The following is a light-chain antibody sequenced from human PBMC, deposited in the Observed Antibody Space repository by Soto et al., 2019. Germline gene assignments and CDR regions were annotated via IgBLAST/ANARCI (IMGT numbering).Light chain of an antibody. CDR3: ASWDDGLSGRV. CDR1: SSNIRSNP. J-gene: IGLJ3*02. V-gene: IGLV1-44*01. CDR2: SDT. Sequence: QSVVTQPPSVSGGTVQRVAIACSGSSSNIRSNPVIWYQQFPGAAPKLLIYSDTHRPSGVPARFSASKSGTSASLAITGLQPEDEADYFGASWDDGLSGRVFGTGTKLTVL.